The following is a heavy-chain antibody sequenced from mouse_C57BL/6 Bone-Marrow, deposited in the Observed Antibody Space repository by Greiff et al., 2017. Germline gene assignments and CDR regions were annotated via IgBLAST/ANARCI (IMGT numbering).Heavy chain of an antibody. CDR1: GYTFTDYY. Sequence: EVKLVESGPELVKPGASVKISCKASGYTFTDYYMNWVKQSHGKSLEWIGDINPNNGGTSYNQKFKGKATLTVDKSSSTAYMELRSLTSEDSAVYYCARRGTVVRDYFDYWGQGTTLTVSS. V-gene: IGHV1-26*01. D-gene: IGHD1-1*01. CDR3: ARRGTVVRDYFDY. J-gene: IGHJ2*01. CDR2: INPNNGGT.